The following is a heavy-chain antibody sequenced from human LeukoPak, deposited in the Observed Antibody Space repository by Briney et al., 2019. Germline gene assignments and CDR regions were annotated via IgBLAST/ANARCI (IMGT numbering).Heavy chain of an antibody. D-gene: IGHD4-17*01. V-gene: IGHV3-30*18. Sequence: PGGSLRLSCAASGFTFSSYGIHWVRQAPGKGLEWVSVISYDGSIQYYADSVKGRFTISRDNSKNTLFLQMNSLRVEDTAVYYCAKYLAPVTTVIDHWGRGTLVTVSS. CDR3: AKYLAPVTTVIDH. J-gene: IGHJ5*02. CDR2: ISYDGSIQ. CDR1: GFTFSSYG.